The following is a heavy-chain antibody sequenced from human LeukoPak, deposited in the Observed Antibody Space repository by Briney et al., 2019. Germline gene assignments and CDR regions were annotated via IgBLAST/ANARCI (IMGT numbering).Heavy chain of an antibody. J-gene: IGHJ4*02. V-gene: IGHV1-3*01. CDR2: INAGNGNT. CDR1: GYTFTSYA. Sequence: ASVKVSCKASGYTFTSYAIHWVRQAPGQRLEWMGWINAGNGNTKYSQKFQGRVTITRDTSASTAYMELSGLRSEDTAVHYCAREGRYGDYSSYWGQGTLVTVSS. D-gene: IGHD4-17*01. CDR3: AREGRYGDYSSY.